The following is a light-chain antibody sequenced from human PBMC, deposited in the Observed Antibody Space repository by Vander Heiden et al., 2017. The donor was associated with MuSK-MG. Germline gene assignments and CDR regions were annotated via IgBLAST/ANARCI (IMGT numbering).Light chain of an antibody. CDR2: DAS. Sequence: DIPMTQSPSSLSASVGDRVTITCQASQDISNYLNWYQQKPGKAPKLLIYDASNLETGVPSRFSGSGSGTDFTFTISSLQAEDIATYYCQQYDNLTFGGGTKVEIK. V-gene: IGKV1-33*01. J-gene: IGKJ4*02. CDR3: QQYDNLT. CDR1: QDISNY.